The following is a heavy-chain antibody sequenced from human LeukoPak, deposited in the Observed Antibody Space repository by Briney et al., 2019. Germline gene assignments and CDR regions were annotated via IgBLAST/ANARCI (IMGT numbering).Heavy chain of an antibody. J-gene: IGHJ4*02. CDR3: ARRAPSHDFDD. Sequence: GGSLRLSCAASGFIFSSYGMSWVRQAPGKGLEWVSSISDSGGNTHYADSVKGRFTISRDNAKNSLYLQMNSLRVEDTALYYCARRAPSHDFDDWGQGTLVTVSS. V-gene: IGHV3-23*01. CDR2: ISDSGGNT. CDR1: GFIFSSYG.